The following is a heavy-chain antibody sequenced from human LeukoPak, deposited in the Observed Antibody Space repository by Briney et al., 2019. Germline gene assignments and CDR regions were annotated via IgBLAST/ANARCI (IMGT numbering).Heavy chain of an antibody. CDR1: GYTFTGYY. CDR3: ARGYCSGGSCYSVENWFDP. J-gene: IGHJ5*02. Sequence: ASVKVSCKAAGYTFTGYYMFWVRQAPGQGLEWLGRINPNSGGTNYAQKFQGRVTMTRDTSISTAYMELSRLRSDDTAVYYCARGYCSGGSCYSVENWFDPWGQGTLVTVSS. CDR2: INPNSGGT. V-gene: IGHV1-2*06. D-gene: IGHD2-15*01.